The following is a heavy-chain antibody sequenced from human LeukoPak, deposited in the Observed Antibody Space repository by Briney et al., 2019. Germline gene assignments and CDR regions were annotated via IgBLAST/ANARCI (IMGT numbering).Heavy chain of an antibody. CDR2: INHSGST. CDR1: GGSFSGYY. J-gene: IGHJ5*02. CDR3: ARGRAYSSSWYEAWFDP. V-gene: IGHV4-34*01. D-gene: IGHD6-13*01. Sequence: PSQTLSLTCAVYGGSFSGYYWSWIRQPPGKGLEWIGEINHSGSTNYNPSLKSRVTISVDTSKNQFSLKLSSVTAADTAVYYCARGRAYSSSWYEAWFDPWGQGTLVTVSS.